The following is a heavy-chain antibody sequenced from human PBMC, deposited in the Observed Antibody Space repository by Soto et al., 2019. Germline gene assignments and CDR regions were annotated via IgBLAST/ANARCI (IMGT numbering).Heavy chain of an antibody. J-gene: IGHJ4*02. D-gene: IGHD3-22*01. Sequence: SEALSLTCTVSVGSITRGNYNWGWIRQPPGKGLEWIGSIDYSGITHYNPSLEIRASTSADTSKNQFSLKLNSVTAADTAVYYCARHGSYYDRSGYIDYWGQGTLVTVSS. V-gene: IGHV4-39*01. CDR2: IDYSGIT. CDR1: VGSITRGNYN. CDR3: ARHGSYYDRSGYIDY.